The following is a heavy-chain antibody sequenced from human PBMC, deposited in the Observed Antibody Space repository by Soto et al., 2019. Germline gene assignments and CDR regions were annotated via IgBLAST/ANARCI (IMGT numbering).Heavy chain of an antibody. CDR3: ARTRGYSYGDRDY. D-gene: IGHD5-18*01. Sequence: SGPTLVNPTETLTLTCTVSGFSLSNARMGVSWIRQPPGKALEWLAHIFSNDEKSYSTSLKSRLTISKDTSTSQVVLTMTNMDPVDTATYYCARTRGYSYGDRDYWGQGTLGTVS. CDR2: IFSNDEK. CDR1: GFSLSNARMG. J-gene: IGHJ4*02. V-gene: IGHV2-26*01.